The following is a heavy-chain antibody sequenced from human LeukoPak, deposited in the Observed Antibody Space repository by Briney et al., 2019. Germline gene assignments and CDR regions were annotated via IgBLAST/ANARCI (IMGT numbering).Heavy chain of an antibody. CDR2: IHSGGST. CDR1: GFSVSTNY. J-gene: IGHJ6*04. CDR3: ARDLTTVTETYYYYYYGMAV. V-gene: IGHV3-66*02. Sequence: PGGSLRLSCAASGFSVSTNYMNWVRQAPGKGLEWVSVIHSGGSTYYADSVKGRFTISRDNSKNTLYLQMNSLRAEDTAVYYCARDLTTVTETYYYYYYGMAVWGKGTTVTVSS. D-gene: IGHD4-17*01.